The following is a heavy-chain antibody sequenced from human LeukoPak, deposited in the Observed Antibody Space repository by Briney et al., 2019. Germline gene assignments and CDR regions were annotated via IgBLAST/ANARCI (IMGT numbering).Heavy chain of an antibody. Sequence: GESLKISCEASGYSFSNYWIGWVRQMPGKGLEWMAIIYPGDSETRYSPSFQGQVTISADKSISTAYLQWSSLKASDTAIYYCARHNMVAKIFDYWGQGTLVIVSS. CDR3: ARHNMVAKIFDY. CDR1: GYSFSNYW. V-gene: IGHV5-51*01. J-gene: IGHJ4*02. CDR2: IYPGDSET. D-gene: IGHD5-12*01.